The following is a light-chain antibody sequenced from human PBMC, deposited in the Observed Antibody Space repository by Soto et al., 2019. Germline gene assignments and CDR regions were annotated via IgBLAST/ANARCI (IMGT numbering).Light chain of an antibody. J-gene: IGLJ1*01. Sequence: QSALTQPRSVSGSPGQSVTISCTGTSSDVGGYNYVSWYQQNPGKAPKLMIYDVSKRPSGVPDRFSGSKSGNTASLTIFGPLAEDGAVYYFCTYAGSYTSLVFGTGTKLTVL. CDR1: SSDVGGYNY. CDR2: DVS. V-gene: IGLV2-11*01. CDR3: CTYAGSYTSLV.